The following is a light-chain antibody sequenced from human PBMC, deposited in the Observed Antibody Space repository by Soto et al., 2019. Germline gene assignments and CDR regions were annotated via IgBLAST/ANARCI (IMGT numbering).Light chain of an antibody. Sequence: EVVLTQSPATLSVSPGAGATLSCRASQSVGSNLAWYQQKPGQTPRVLIYGASTRAIGIPARFSGSGFGTEFTLTISSLQSEDFVVYYCQQYGNWPLLSFGGGTKVDIK. J-gene: IGKJ4*01. V-gene: IGKV3-15*01. CDR2: GAS. CDR3: QQYGNWPLLS. CDR1: QSVGSN.